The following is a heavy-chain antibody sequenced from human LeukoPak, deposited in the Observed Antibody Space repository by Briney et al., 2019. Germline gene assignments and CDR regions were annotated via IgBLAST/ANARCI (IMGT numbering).Heavy chain of an antibody. D-gene: IGHD6-6*01. Sequence: TGGSLRLSCAASGFTFSSYAMSWVRQAPGKGLEWVSAISGSGGSTYYADSVKGRFTISRDNSKNTLYLQMNSLRAEDTAVYYCAKPSSSATYYYYYMDVWGKGTTVTVSS. CDR3: AKPSSSATYYYYYMDV. V-gene: IGHV3-23*01. CDR2: ISGSGGST. J-gene: IGHJ6*03. CDR1: GFTFSSYA.